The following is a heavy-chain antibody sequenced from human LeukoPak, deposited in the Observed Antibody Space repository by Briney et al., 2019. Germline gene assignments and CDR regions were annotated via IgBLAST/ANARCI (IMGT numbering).Heavy chain of an antibody. CDR2: INHSGST. J-gene: IGHJ6*03. D-gene: IGHD6-19*01. V-gene: IGHV4-34*01. Sequence: KSSETLSLTCAVYGGSFSGYYWSWIRQPPGKGLEWIGEINHSGSTYYNPSLKSRVTISVDTFKNQFSLKLSSVTAADTAVYYCARGLAPGWGYYHYYMDVWGKGTTVTISS. CDR1: GGSFSGYY. CDR3: ARGLAPGWGYYHYYMDV.